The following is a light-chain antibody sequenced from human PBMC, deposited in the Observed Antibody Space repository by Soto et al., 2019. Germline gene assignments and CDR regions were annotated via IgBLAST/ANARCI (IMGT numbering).Light chain of an antibody. Sequence: DIVMTQSPLSLPVTPGEPASISCRSSQSLLQRNGYTYLDWYVQKPGQSPQLLIYLGSHRASGVPDRVSGSGSGADFTLKISRVEAEDVGVYYCMQALQTPFTFGPGTKVDIK. V-gene: IGKV2-28*01. CDR3: MQALQTPFT. CDR1: QSLLQRNGYTY. CDR2: LGS. J-gene: IGKJ3*01.